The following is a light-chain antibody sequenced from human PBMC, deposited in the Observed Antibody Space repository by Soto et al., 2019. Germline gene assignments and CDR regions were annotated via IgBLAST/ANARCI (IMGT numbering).Light chain of an antibody. Sequence: DIQMTQSPSTLSSSVGDRVIITCRASQSIADSLAWYQQKPGKAPKLLIYKASILETGVPSRFSGSGSGTEFTLTINSLQPDDFATYFCQHYDTYSYIFGQGTKLEIE. V-gene: IGKV1-5*03. J-gene: IGKJ2*01. CDR3: QHYDTYSYI. CDR1: QSIADS. CDR2: KAS.